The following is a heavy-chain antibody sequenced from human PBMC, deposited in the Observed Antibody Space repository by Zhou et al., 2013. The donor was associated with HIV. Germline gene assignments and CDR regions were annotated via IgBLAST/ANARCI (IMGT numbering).Heavy chain of an antibody. CDR3: ARDFPPYSSSSQGDAFDI. Sequence: QVQLVQSGAEVKKPGSSVKVSCKASGGTFSSYAISWVRQAPGQGLEWMGGIIPIFGTANYAQKFQGRVTITTDESTSTAYMELSSLRSEDTAVYYCARDFPPYSSSSQGDAFDIWGQGTMVTVSS. J-gene: IGHJ3*02. CDR1: GGTFSSYA. V-gene: IGHV1-69*05. D-gene: IGHD6-6*01. CDR2: IIPIFGTA.